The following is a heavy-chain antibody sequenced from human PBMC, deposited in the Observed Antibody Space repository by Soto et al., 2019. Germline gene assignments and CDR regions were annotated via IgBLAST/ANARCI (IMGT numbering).Heavy chain of an antibody. CDR1: GFTFSSYA. CDR3: AKTAHQGYYDILTGSQRGAHWYFDL. J-gene: IGHJ2*01. D-gene: IGHD3-9*01. V-gene: IGHV3-23*01. CDR2: ISGSGGST. Sequence: GGSLRLSCAASGFTFSSYAMSWVRQAPGKGLEWVSAISGSGGSTYYADSVKGRFTISRDNSKNTLYLQMNSLRAEDTAVYYCAKTAHQGYYDILTGSQRGAHWYFDLWGRGTLVTVSS.